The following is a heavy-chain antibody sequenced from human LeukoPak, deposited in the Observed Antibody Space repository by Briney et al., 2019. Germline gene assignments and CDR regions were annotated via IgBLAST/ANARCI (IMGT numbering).Heavy chain of an antibody. D-gene: IGHD5-18*01. CDR3: AIVDTAIVIDN. CDR1: GGTFSSYA. V-gene: IGHV1-69*04. CDR2: IIPILGIA. J-gene: IGHJ4*02. Sequence: SVKVSCKPSGGTFSSYAISWVRQAPGQGLEWMGRIIPILGIANYAQKFQGRVTITADKSTSTAYMELSSLRSEDTAVYYCAIVDTAIVIDNCGQGTLVTVSS.